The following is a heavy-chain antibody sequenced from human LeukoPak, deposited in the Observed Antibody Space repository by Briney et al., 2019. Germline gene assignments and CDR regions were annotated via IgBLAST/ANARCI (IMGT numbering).Heavy chain of an antibody. CDR1: GFTFSSYG. Sequence: GGSLRLSCAASGFTFSSYGMHWVRQAPGKGLEWVAFIRYDGSNKYYADSVKGRFTISRDNSNNTLYLQMNSLRAEDTAVYYCANINDFWSGYYLAYYYMDVWGKGTTVTVSS. J-gene: IGHJ6*03. CDR2: IRYDGSNK. CDR3: ANINDFWSGYYLAYYYMDV. V-gene: IGHV3-30*02. D-gene: IGHD3-3*01.